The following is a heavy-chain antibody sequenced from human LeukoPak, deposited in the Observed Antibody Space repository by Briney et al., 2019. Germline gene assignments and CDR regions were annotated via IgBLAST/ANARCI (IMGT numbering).Heavy chain of an antibody. V-gene: IGHV3-23*01. D-gene: IGHD6-13*01. CDR3: AKRGHYSINWYHYFDY. Sequence: PGGSLRLSCAASEFTFSNYAMNWVRQAPGKGLEWVSGISGGGGSTYYADSVKGRFTISRDNSKNTLYLQMDSLRAEDTALYYCAKRGHYSINWYHYFDYWGQGTLVTVSS. CDR1: EFTFSNYA. CDR2: ISGGGGST. J-gene: IGHJ4*02.